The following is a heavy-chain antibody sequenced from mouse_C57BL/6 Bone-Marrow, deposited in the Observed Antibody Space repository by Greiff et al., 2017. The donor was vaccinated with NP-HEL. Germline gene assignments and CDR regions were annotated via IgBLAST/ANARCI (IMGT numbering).Heavy chain of an antibody. D-gene: IGHD2-5*01. CDR3: ARQRSDSKSPRFAY. Sequence: QVQLQQSGAELARPGASAKLSCKASGYTFTSYGISWVKQRTGQGLEGIGEISPRRGNTYYNEKFKGKATLTAAKSSSTAYMELRSLTSEDAAVDFCARQRSDSKSPRFAYWGQGTLVTVSA. CDR2: ISPRRGNT. J-gene: IGHJ3*01. CDR1: GYTFTSYG. V-gene: IGHV1-81*01.